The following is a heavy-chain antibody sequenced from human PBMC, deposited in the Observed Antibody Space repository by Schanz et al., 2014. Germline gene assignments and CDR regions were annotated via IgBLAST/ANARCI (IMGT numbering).Heavy chain of an antibody. CDR2: ISSSSSTI. V-gene: IGHV3-48*01. Sequence: EVQLVESGGGLVQPGGSLRLSCAASGFSFSRYSMNWVRQAPGKGLEWISYISSSSSTIYHADSVKGRFTISRDNFKGALYLQMSSLRAEDTAVYYCAKSLESCPGGRCSRGYFDYWGQGTLVTVSS. J-gene: IGHJ4*02. CDR3: AKSLESCPGGRCSRGYFDY. D-gene: IGHD2-8*02. CDR1: GFSFSRYS.